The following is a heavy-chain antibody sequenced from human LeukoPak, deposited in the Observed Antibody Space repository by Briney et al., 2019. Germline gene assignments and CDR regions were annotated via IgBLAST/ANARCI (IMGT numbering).Heavy chain of an antibody. V-gene: IGHV4-59*08. J-gene: IGHJ4*02. Sequence: SETLSLTCTVSGGSISGYYWSWIRQPPGKGLEWIVYIYYSGSTNYNPSLESRVTISVDTSNNQFSLKLNSVTAADTAVYYCASGSYYFDYWGQGTLVTVSS. CDR3: ASGSYYFDY. CDR2: IYYSGST. CDR1: GGSISGYY. D-gene: IGHD1-26*01.